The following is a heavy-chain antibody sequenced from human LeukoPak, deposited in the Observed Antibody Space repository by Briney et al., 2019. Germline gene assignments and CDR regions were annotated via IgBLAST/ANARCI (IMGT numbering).Heavy chain of an antibody. CDR3: ARSAGHFDY. Sequence: SETLSLTCTVSGGSISSSSYYWGWIRQPPGKGLEWIGSIYYSGSTYYNPSLKSRVTISVDTSKNQFSLHLNSLTPEDTAVYFCARSAGHFDYWGQGTLVTVSS. V-gene: IGHV4-39*07. D-gene: IGHD3-3*01. CDR1: GGSISSSSYY. J-gene: IGHJ4*02. CDR2: IYYSGST.